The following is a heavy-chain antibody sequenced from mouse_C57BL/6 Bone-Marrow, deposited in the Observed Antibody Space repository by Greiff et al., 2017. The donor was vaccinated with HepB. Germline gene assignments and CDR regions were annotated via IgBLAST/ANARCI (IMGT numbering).Heavy chain of an antibody. CDR1: GYTFTDYN. J-gene: IGHJ4*01. Sequence: EVQLQQSGPELVKPGASVKMSCKASGYTFTDYNMHWVKQSHGKSLEWIGYINPNNGGTSYNQKFKGKATLTVNKSSSTAYMELRSLTSEDSAVYYCARWVHYYGSSYCAMDYWGQGTSVTVSS. CDR3: ARWVHYYGSSYCAMDY. CDR2: INPNNGGT. D-gene: IGHD1-1*01. V-gene: IGHV1-22*01.